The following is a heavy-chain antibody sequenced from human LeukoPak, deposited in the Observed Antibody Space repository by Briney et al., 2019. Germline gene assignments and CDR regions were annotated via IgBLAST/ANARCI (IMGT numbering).Heavy chain of an antibody. J-gene: IGHJ5*02. CDR2: IFHSGSA. CDR3: ARVSIATSGNNWFDP. CDR1: GGSISSSNW. D-gene: IGHD6-13*01. V-gene: IGHV4-30-2*05. Sequence: SETLSLTCAVSGGSISSSNWWSWIRQPPGKGLEWIGYIFHSGSAYYNPSLRSRVIISVDTSKNQFSLKMTSVTAADSAMYYCARVSIATSGNNWFDPWGQGTLVTVSS.